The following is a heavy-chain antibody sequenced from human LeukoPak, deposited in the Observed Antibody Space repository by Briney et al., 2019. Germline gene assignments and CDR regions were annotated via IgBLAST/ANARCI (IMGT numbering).Heavy chain of an antibody. CDR2: INPNSGGT. Sequence: GASVKVSCKXSGYTFTGYYMHWVRQAPGQGLEWMGWINPNSGGTNYAQKFQGRVTMTRDTSISTAYMELSRLRSDDTAVYYCARGRGSYSHYYYYYMDVWGKGTTVTVSS. CDR1: GYTFTGYY. D-gene: IGHD1-26*01. J-gene: IGHJ6*03. V-gene: IGHV1-2*02. CDR3: ARGRGSYSHYYYYYMDV.